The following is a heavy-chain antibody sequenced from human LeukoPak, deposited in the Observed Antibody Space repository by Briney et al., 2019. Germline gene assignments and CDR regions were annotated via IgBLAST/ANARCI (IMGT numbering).Heavy chain of an antibody. CDR2: MYSGGST. CDR3: AKTSDYYFSFDY. V-gene: IGHV3-53*01. Sequence: PGGSLRLSCAASGFTVSSNYMTWVRQAPGRGLEWVSTMYSGGSTYYADSVKGRFTISRDSSKNTLYLQMNSLRAEDTAVYYCAKTSDYYFSFDYWGQGTLVTVSS. CDR1: GFTVSSNY. J-gene: IGHJ4*02. D-gene: IGHD3-22*01.